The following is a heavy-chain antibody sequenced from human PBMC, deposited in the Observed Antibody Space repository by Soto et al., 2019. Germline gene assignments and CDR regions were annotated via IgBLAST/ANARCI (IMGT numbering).Heavy chain of an antibody. J-gene: IGHJ4*02. CDR3: ARAAYGSGSYYKTDY. D-gene: IGHD3-10*01. V-gene: IGHV4-61*01. Sequence: NPSVTLSLTCTVSGGSVSSGSYYWSWIRQPPGKGLEWIGYIYYSGSTNYNPSLKSRVTISVDTSKNQFSLKLSSVTAADTAVYYCARAAYGSGSYYKTDYWGQGTLVTVSS. CDR2: IYYSGST. CDR1: GGSVSSGSYY.